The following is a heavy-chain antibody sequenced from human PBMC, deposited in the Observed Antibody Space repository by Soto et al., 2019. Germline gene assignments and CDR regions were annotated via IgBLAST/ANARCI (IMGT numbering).Heavy chain of an antibody. V-gene: IGHV5-51*01. CDR1: GYRFTSSW. CDR2: VYPSDSDV. CDR3: TKGATSPFVS. D-gene: IGHD3-16*01. J-gene: IGHJ4*02. Sequence: PGESLTLSCQGSGYRFTSSWIGWLRQMPGKGLEWLGSVYPSDSDVRYSPSFEGRVTISADNSINTAYLHLLNLRASDTAIYYCTKGATSPFVSWGQGNRVTVCS.